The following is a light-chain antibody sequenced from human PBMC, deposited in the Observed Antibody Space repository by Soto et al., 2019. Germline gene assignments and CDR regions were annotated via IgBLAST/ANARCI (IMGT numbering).Light chain of an antibody. V-gene: IGLV2-14*03. CDR1: SSGIGAYNF. Sequence: QSALTQPASVSGSPGQSITISCTGTSSGIGAYNFVSWYQQHPGKAPKLMLYDVNIRPSGVSNRFSGSKSGNTASLTISGLQAEDEADYYRTSWTTSTTMVFGGGTKLTVL. J-gene: IGLJ2*01. CDR3: TSWTTSTTMV. CDR2: DVN.